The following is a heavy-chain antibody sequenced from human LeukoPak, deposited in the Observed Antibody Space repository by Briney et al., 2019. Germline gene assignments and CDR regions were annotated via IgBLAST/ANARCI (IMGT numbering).Heavy chain of an antibody. Sequence: SETLSLTCAVYGGSFSGYYWSWIRQPPGKGLEWIGEINHSGSTNYNPSLKSRVTISVDTSKNQFSLKLSSVTAADTAVYYCARGSSGWPFDYWGQGTLVTVSS. J-gene: IGHJ4*02. CDR3: ARGSSGWPFDY. CDR2: INHSGST. CDR1: GGSFSGYY. V-gene: IGHV4-34*01. D-gene: IGHD6-19*01.